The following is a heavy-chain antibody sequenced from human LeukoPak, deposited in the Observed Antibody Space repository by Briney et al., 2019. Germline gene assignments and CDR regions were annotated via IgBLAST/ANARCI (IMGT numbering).Heavy chain of an antibody. CDR3: AKGLASGVMSPFDY. CDR1: GFTFSTYG. D-gene: IGHD3-16*01. CDR2: TWYDGSYK. V-gene: IGHV3-33*06. Sequence: GGSLRLSCAASGFTFSTYGMHWVRQAPGKRLEWVAVTWYDGSYKYYGDSVRGRFTISRDNSKNTLYLQMASLRVEDTAVYYCAKGLASGVMSPFDYWGQGTLVTVSS. J-gene: IGHJ4*02.